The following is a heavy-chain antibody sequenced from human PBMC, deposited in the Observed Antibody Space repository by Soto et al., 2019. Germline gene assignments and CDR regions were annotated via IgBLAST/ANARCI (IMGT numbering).Heavy chain of an antibody. J-gene: IGHJ3*02. Sequence: GESLKISCKGSGYPFSTHFIAWVRQMPGNGLAWMGTIDPADSYTTYSPSFQGHVTILVDKSISTVYLQWSSLKASDTAMYYCARPDSSGYSPGRHAFDIWGQGTMVTVSS. D-gene: IGHD3-22*01. CDR1: GYPFSTHF. CDR3: ARPDSSGYSPGRHAFDI. V-gene: IGHV5-10-1*01. CDR2: IDPADSYT.